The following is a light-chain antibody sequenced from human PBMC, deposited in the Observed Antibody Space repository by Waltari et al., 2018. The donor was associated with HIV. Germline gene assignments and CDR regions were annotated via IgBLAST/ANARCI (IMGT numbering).Light chain of an antibody. CDR2: GAS. J-gene: IGKJ1*01. CDR3: QQYNSWPLA. V-gene: IGKV3-15*01. CDR1: QNIINN. Sequence: EIVMTQSPATLSVSPGERATLSCRASQNIINNLAWYQQKPGQTPRLLIYGASTRATGIPARFSGSGSGTEFTLTISSLQSEDFAVYYCQQYNSWPLAFGQGTKVEI.